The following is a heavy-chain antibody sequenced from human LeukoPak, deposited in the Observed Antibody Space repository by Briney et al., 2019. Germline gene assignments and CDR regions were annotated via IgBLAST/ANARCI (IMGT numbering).Heavy chain of an antibody. V-gene: IGHV3-30*04. D-gene: IGHD5-18*01. J-gene: IGHJ4*02. CDR1: GFTFSSYT. CDR2: ISYDGSYK. CDR3: ARDYNYDYSVDY. Sequence: GGSLRLSCAASGFTFSSYTMHWVRQAPGKGLEWVAVISYDGSYKYYADSVKGRFTISRDNSKNTLYLQMNGLRAEDAAVYYCARDYNYDYSVDYWGQGTLVTVSS.